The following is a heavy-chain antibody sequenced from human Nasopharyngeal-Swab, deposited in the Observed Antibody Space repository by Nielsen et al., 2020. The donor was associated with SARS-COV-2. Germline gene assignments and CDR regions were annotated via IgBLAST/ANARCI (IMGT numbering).Heavy chain of an antibody. D-gene: IGHD5-18*01. CDR3: ARDLSQLWFLFDY. Sequence: VRQAPGKGLEWVSSISSSSSYIYYADSVKGRFTISRDNAKNSLYLQMNSLRAGDTAVYYCARDLSQLWFLFDYWGQGTLVTVSS. J-gene: IGHJ4*02. CDR2: ISSSSSYI. V-gene: IGHV3-21*01.